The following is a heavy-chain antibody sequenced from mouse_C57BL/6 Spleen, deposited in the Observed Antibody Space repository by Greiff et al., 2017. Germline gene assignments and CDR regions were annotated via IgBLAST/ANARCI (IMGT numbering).Heavy chain of an antibody. Sequence: EVKVVESGGGLVKPGGSLKLSCAASGFTFSDYGMHWVRQAPEKGLEWVAYISSGSSTIYYADTVKGRFTISRDNAKNTLFLQMTSLRSEDTAMYYCARGWDGYFDYWGQGTTLTVSS. CDR3: ARGWDGYFDY. J-gene: IGHJ2*01. CDR2: ISSGSSTI. CDR1: GFTFSDYG. V-gene: IGHV5-17*01. D-gene: IGHD4-1*01.